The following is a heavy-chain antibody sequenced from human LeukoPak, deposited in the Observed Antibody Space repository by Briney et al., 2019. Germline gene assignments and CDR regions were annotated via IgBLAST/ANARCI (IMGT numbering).Heavy chain of an antibody. V-gene: IGHV3-74*01. Sequence: PGGSLRLSCAASGFSFSSHWMHWVRQAPGKGLEWVSRIDSDRRTTAYADSVKGRFTISRDNAKSTMYLQMNSLRVEDTGVYYCARGIMMLRGAYDYWGQGILVIVSS. CDR3: ARGIMMLRGAYDY. CDR1: GFSFSSHW. D-gene: IGHD3-10*01. CDR2: IDSDRRTT. J-gene: IGHJ4*02.